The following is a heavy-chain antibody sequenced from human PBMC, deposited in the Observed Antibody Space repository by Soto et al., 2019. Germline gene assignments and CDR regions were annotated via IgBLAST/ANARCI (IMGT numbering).Heavy chain of an antibody. Sequence: SETLSLTCTVSGGSISSYYWSWIRQPPGKGLEWIGYIYYSGSTNYNPSLKSRVTISVDTSKNQFSLKLSSVTAADTAVYYCATDLNGYCSSTSCYWFDPWGQGTLVTVSS. D-gene: IGHD2-2*01. CDR3: ATDLNGYCSSTSCYWFDP. CDR2: IYYSGST. V-gene: IGHV4-59*01. J-gene: IGHJ5*02. CDR1: GGSISSYY.